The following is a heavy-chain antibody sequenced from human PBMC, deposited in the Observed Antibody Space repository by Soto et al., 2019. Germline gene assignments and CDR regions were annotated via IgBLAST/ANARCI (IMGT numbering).Heavy chain of an antibody. J-gene: IGHJ5*02. CDR2: ISAYNGNT. V-gene: IGHV1-18*01. CDR1: GYTFTSYG. Sequence: ASVKPSCKDSGYTFTSYGISWVRQATGQGLEWMGWISAYNGNTSYAQNLQGRVTMTTDTSTSTAYMELRSLRSDDTAVYYCARDGSSWGYNWFDPWGQGTLVPGSS. CDR3: ARDGSSWGYNWFDP. D-gene: IGHD6-13*01.